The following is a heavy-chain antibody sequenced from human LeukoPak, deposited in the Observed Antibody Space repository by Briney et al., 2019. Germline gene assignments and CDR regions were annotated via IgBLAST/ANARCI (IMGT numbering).Heavy chain of an antibody. V-gene: IGHV1-2*06. CDR3: TRVVVAGKGQIDY. CDR1: GYTFTGYY. CDR2: INPNSGGT. J-gene: IGHJ4*02. D-gene: IGHD2-15*01. Sequence: ASVKVSCKASGYTFTGYYMHWVRQAPGQGLEWMGRINPNSGGTNYAQKFQGRVTMTSDTSISTAYMELSKLRSDDTAVYYCTRVVVAGKGQIDYSGQGTLVTVSS.